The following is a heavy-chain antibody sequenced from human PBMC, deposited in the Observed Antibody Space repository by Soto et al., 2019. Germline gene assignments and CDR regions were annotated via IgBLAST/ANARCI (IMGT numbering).Heavy chain of an antibody. D-gene: IGHD3-10*01. J-gene: IGHJ4*02. CDR1: GDSISSSTSW. Sequence: LSLTCVVSGDSISSSTSWWSWVRQPPGTGLEWIGEIHHSGSANYNPSLKSRVSLSMDKSKNQFSLRLTSVTAADTAVYYCARVEFGNFGAYWGRGTLVAVSS. CDR3: ARVEFGNFGAY. CDR2: IHHSGSA. V-gene: IGHV4-4*02.